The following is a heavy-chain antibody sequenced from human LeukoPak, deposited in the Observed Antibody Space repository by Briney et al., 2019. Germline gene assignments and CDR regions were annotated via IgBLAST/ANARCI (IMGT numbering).Heavy chain of an antibody. J-gene: IGHJ4*02. V-gene: IGHV4-39*07. CDR2: IYYSGST. D-gene: IGHD3-10*01. Sequence: SETLSLTCTVSGGSISSSSYYWGWIRQPPGKGLEWIGSIYYSGSTYYNPSLKSRVTISVDTSKNQFSLKLSSVTAADTAVYYCARGGVMVRGVIIKPVFDYWGQGTLVTVSS. CDR3: ARGGVMVRGVIIKPVFDY. CDR1: GGSISSSSYY.